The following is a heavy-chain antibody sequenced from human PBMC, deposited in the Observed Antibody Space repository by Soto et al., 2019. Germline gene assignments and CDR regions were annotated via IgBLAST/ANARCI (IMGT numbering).Heavy chain of an antibody. Sequence: PGGSLRLSCAASGFTFDDYTMHWVRQAPGKGLELVSLISWDGGSTYYADSVKGRFTISRDNSKNSLYLQMNSLRTEDTALYYCAKDIGATTDEVHGMDVWGQGTTVTVSS. D-gene: IGHD1-26*01. V-gene: IGHV3-43*01. CDR3: AKDIGATTDEVHGMDV. J-gene: IGHJ6*02. CDR2: ISWDGGST. CDR1: GFTFDDYT.